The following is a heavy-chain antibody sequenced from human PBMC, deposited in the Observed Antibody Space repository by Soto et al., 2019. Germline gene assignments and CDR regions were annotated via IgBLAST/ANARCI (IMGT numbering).Heavy chain of an antibody. Sequence: PGGSLRLSGFASGFNFSHPWMPWVRQAAVKGLQWVGRIKSKTDGGTADYAAPVKGRFTISRDDSKNTVYLQMNSLKTEDTAVYYCTTGIYYDILTGYHDVAYWGQGTLVTVSS. CDR1: GFNFSHPW. CDR2: IKSKTDGGTA. D-gene: IGHD3-9*01. CDR3: TTGIYYDILTGYHDVAY. V-gene: IGHV3-15*01. J-gene: IGHJ4*02.